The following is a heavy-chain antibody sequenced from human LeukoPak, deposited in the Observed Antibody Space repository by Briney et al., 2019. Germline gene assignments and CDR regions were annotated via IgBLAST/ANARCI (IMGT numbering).Heavy chain of an antibody. CDR3: ARDGASTYYYDSSGFLSQNDY. CDR2: INPNSGGT. V-gene: IGHV1-2*02. CDR1: GYTFTGYY. J-gene: IGHJ4*02. Sequence: GASVKVSCKASGYTFTGYYMHWVRQAPGQGLEWMGWINPNSGGTNYAQKFQGGVTMTRDTSISTAYMELSRLRSDDTAVYYCARDGASTYYYDSSGFLSQNDYWGQGTLVTVSS. D-gene: IGHD3-22*01.